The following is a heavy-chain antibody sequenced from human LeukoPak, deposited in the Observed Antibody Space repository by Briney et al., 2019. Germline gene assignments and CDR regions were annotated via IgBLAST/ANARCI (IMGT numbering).Heavy chain of an antibody. J-gene: IGHJ6*02. CDR1: GFTFSRYW. Sequence: GGSLRLSCAASGFTFSRYWMTWVRQAPGKGLEWVANIKQDGSEKYYVDSVKGRFTISRDNAKNSLYLQMNSLRAEDTAVYYCAREMYTVTNYYYYGMDVWGQGTTVTVSS. CDR3: AREMYTVTNYYYYGMDV. D-gene: IGHD4-17*01. CDR2: IKQDGSEK. V-gene: IGHV3-7*01.